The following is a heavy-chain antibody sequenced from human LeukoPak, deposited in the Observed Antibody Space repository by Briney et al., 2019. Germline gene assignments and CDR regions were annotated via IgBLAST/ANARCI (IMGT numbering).Heavy chain of an antibody. CDR1: GYSISSGYY. V-gene: IGHV3-11*04. CDR3: VRGPGRDGGY. Sequence: LSLTRAVSGYSISSGYYWGWIRQAPGKGPEWLCYISGSGTDINYAAPVKGRFTISRDNAKNSLFLQMNNLRVEDTAVYYCVRGPGRDGGYWGQGTLVTVSS. D-gene: IGHD1-26*01. J-gene: IGHJ4*02. CDR2: ISGSGTDI.